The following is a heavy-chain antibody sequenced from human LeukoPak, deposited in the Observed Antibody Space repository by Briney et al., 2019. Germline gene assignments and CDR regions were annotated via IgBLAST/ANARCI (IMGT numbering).Heavy chain of an antibody. CDR2: ISSSSSYI. V-gene: IGHV3-21*01. D-gene: IGHD5-24*01. CDR1: GFTFSSYG. CDR3: ARVLDGYNPFDAFDI. J-gene: IGHJ3*02. Sequence: PGGSLRLSCAASGFTFSSYGMHWVRQAPGKGLEWVSFISSSSSYIYYADSVKGRFTISRDNAKNSLYLQMNSLRAEDTAVYYCARVLDGYNPFDAFDIWGQGTMVTVSS.